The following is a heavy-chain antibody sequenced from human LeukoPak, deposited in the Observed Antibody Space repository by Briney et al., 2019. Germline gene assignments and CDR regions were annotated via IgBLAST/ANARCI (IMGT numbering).Heavy chain of an antibody. D-gene: IGHD4-17*01. CDR1: GYTFTGYY. V-gene: IGHV1-2*02. CDR3: ASRDIDDYGDYVALGY. CDR2: INPNSGGT. Sequence: GASVKVSCKASGYTFTGYYMHWVRQAPGQGLEWMGWINPNSGGTNYAQKFQGRVTMTRDTSISTAYMELSRLRSDDTAVYYCASRDIDDYGDYVALGYWGQGTLVTVSS. J-gene: IGHJ4*02.